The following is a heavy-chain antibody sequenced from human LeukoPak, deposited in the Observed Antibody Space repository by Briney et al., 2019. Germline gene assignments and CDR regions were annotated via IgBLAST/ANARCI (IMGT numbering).Heavy chain of an antibody. V-gene: IGHV1-18*01. CDR2: ISAYNGNK. Sequence: ASVKVSCMASGYTFTSYGISWVRQAPGQGLEWMGWISAYNGNKNYAQKLQGRVTMTTDTSTSTAYMELRSLRSDDTAVYYCAREVERRYYYYYYMDVWGKGTTVTVSS. J-gene: IGHJ6*03. CDR1: GYTFTSYG. CDR3: AREVERRYYYYYYMDV. D-gene: IGHD1-1*01.